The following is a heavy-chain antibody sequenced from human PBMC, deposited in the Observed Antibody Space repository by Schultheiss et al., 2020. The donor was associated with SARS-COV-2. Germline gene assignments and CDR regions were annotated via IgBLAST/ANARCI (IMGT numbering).Heavy chain of an antibody. CDR1: GGSFSGYY. Sequence: SETLSLTCAVYGGSFSGYYWSWIRQPPRKGLEWIGSIYHSGSTYYNPSLKSRVTISVDTSKNQFSLKLSSVTAADTAVYYCARAIGSGWNGYFDSWGQGTQVTVSS. CDR2: IYHSGST. V-gene: IGHV4-34*01. D-gene: IGHD6-19*01. J-gene: IGHJ4*02. CDR3: ARAIGSGWNGYFDS.